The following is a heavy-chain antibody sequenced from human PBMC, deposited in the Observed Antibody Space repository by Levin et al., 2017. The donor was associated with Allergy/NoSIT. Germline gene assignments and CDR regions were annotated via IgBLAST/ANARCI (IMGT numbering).Heavy chain of an antibody. J-gene: IGHJ3*02. CDR2: ISSSSSTI. D-gene: IGHD3-22*01. Sequence: SCAASGFTFSSYSMNWVRQAPGKGLEWVSYISSSSSTIYYADSVKGRFTISRDNAKNSLYLQMNSLRAEDTAVYYCARGITMIVVVISAFDIWGQGTMVTVSS. CDR3: ARGITMIVVVISAFDI. V-gene: IGHV3-48*01. CDR1: GFTFSSYS.